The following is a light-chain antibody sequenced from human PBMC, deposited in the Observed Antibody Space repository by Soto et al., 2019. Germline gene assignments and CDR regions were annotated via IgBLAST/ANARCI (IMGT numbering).Light chain of an antibody. CDR3: HFGYT. V-gene: IGKV1-5*03. Sequence: DIQMTQSPSTLSASVGDRVTITCRASQSISSWLAWYQQKPGKAPKLLIYKASSLESGVPSRFSGSGSGTEFTLTISSLQPDDFATYYCHFGYTFGQGTKLEIK. CDR2: KAS. J-gene: IGKJ2*01. CDR1: QSISSW.